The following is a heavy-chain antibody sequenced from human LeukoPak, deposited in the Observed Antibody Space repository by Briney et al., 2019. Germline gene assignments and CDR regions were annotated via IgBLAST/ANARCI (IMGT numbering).Heavy chain of an antibody. CDR1: GGSISSYY. D-gene: IGHD4-17*01. CDR2: IYYSGST. Sequence: SETLSLTCTVSGGSISSYYWSWIRQPPGKGLEWIGYIYYSGSTNYNPSLKSRVTISVDTSKNQFSLKPSSVTAADTAVYYCARGDYGQLDYWGQGTLVTVSS. J-gene: IGHJ4*02. CDR3: ARGDYGQLDY. V-gene: IGHV4-59*01.